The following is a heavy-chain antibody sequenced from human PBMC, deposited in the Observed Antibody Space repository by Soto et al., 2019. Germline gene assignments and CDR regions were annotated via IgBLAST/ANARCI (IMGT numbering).Heavy chain of an antibody. CDR3: ARERSLYSSSSPYFDY. J-gene: IGHJ4*02. CDR1: GFTFSSYS. Sequence: LRLSCAASGFTFSSYSMTWVRQAPGKGLEWVSSISSSSSYIYYADSVKGRFTISRDNAKNSLYLQMNSLRAEDTAVYYCARERSLYSSSSPYFDYWGQGTLVTVSS. D-gene: IGHD6-6*01. CDR2: ISSSSSYI. V-gene: IGHV3-21*01.